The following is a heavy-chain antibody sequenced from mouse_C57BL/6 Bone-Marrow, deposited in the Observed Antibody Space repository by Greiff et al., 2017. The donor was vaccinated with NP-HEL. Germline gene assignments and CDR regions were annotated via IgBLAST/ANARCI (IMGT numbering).Heavy chain of an antibody. CDR3: ARCGGKNFDY. D-gene: IGHD1-1*01. CDR1: GYTFTSYW. Sequence: QVQLQQPGAELVRPGTSVKLSCKASGYTFTSYWMHWVKQRPGQGLEWIGVIDPSDSYTNYNQKFKGKATLTVDTSSSTAYMQLSSLTSEDSAVYYCARCGGKNFDYWGQCTTLTVSS. V-gene: IGHV1-59*01. J-gene: IGHJ2*01. CDR2: IDPSDSYT.